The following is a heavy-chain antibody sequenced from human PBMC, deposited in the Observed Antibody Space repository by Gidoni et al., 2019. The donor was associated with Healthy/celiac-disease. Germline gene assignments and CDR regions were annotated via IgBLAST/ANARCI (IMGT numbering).Heavy chain of an antibody. D-gene: IGHD6-13*01. Sequence: EVQLVASGVGLVPPGGSLRLSCAASGFPFISYWMHWFRQAPGKGLVWVSRINSDGSSTSYADSVKGRFTISRDNAKNTLYLQMNSLRAEDTAVYYCARVGSSWFYYYYYGMDVWGQGTTVTVSS. CDR3: ARVGSSWFYYYYYGMDV. CDR1: GFPFISYW. J-gene: IGHJ6*02. V-gene: IGHV3-74*01. CDR2: INSDGSST.